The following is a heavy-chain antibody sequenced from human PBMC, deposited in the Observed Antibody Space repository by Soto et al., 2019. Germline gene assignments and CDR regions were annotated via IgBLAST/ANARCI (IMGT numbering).Heavy chain of an antibody. D-gene: IGHD1-1*01. V-gene: IGHV1-24*01. CDR1: GYTLTELS. Sequence: ASVKVSCKVSGYTLTELSMHWVRQAPGKGLEWMGGFDPEDGETIYAQKFQGRVTMTEDTSTDTAYMELSSLRSEDTAVYYCATGRLDGWDYYYYGMDVWGQGTTVTVSS. CDR3: ATGRLDGWDYYYYGMDV. J-gene: IGHJ6*02. CDR2: FDPEDGET.